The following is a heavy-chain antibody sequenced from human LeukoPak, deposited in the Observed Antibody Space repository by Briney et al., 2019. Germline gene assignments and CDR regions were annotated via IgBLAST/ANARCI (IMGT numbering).Heavy chain of an antibody. V-gene: IGHV4-34*01. CDR3: ARGGIAARRRSIDY. D-gene: IGHD6-6*01. J-gene: IGHJ4*02. CDR2: INHSGST. Sequence: SETLSLTCAVYGGSSSGYYWSWIRQPPGKGLEWIGEINHSGSTNYNPSLKSRVTISVDTSKNQFSLKLSSVTAADTAVYYCARGGIAARRRSIDYWGQGTLVTVSS. CDR1: GGSSSGYY.